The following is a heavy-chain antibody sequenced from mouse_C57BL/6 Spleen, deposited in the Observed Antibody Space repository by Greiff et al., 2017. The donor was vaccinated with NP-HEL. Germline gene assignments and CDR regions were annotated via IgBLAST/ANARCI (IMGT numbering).Heavy chain of an antibody. J-gene: IGHJ4*01. CDR1: GYTFTSYW. CDR3: AREGDYALVRYAMDY. D-gene: IGHD2-4*01. CDR2: IHPNSGST. Sequence: QVQLQQPGAELVKPGASVKLSCKASGYTFTSYWMHWVKQRPGQGLEWIGMIHPNSGSTNYNEKFKSKATLTVDKSSSTAYMQLSSLTSEDSAVYYWAREGDYALVRYAMDYWGQGTSVTVSS. V-gene: IGHV1-64*01.